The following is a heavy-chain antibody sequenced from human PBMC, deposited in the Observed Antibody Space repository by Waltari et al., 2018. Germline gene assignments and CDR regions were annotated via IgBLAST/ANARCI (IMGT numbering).Heavy chain of an antibody. V-gene: IGHV1-18*01. J-gene: IGHJ2*01. D-gene: IGHD6-19*01. CDR3: ARDNRPGYSSGWLEGYFDL. Sequence: QVQLVQSENEVKKPGAAVKVSCKASGSSFTNYGLSWVRQAPGQGLEWMGWLSAYDGNTTNAQKLQGRVPMTTDTSTTTAYMELRSLRSDDTAVYYCARDNRPGYSSGWLEGYFDLWGRGTLVTVSS. CDR1: GSSFTNYG. CDR2: LSAYDGNT.